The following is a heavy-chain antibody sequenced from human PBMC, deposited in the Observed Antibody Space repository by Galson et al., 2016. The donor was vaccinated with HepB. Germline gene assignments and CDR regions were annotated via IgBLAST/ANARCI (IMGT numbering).Heavy chain of an antibody. CDR1: GFTFDDYA. Sequence: SLRLSCAASGFTFDDYAMHWVRQVPGKGLEWVSGISWNSGSIGYADSVKGRFTISRDNAKNSLYLQMNSLRVEDTALYYCAKDRQTTVTNLDYWGQGTLVTVSS. CDR2: ISWNSGSI. CDR3: AKDRQTTVTNLDY. D-gene: IGHD4-17*01. J-gene: IGHJ4*02. V-gene: IGHV3-9*01.